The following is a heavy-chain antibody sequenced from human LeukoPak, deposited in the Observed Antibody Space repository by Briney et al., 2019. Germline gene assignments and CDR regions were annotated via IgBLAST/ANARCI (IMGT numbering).Heavy chain of an antibody. J-gene: IGHJ3*02. CDR1: GGSISSSY. CDR3: ARQGYDILTGYIDAFDI. D-gene: IGHD3-9*01. Sequence: SETLSLTCTVSGGSISSSYWSWIRQPPGKGPEWIGSLYYSGSTNYNPSLKSRVTMSVDTSKNQFSLKLSSVTAADTAVYYCARQGYDILTGYIDAFDIWGQGTMVTVSS. CDR2: LYYSGST. V-gene: IGHV4-59*08.